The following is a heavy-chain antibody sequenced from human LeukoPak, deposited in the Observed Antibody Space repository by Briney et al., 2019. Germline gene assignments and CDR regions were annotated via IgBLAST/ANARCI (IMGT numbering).Heavy chain of an antibody. Sequence: PGGSLRLSCAASGFSFSSYWMSWVRQAPGKGLEWVATIRQDGSQKYYVDSVKGRFTISRDNAKNSLYLQMNSLRAEDTAVYYCAKDYGSGSYDYWGQGTLVTVSS. CDR1: GFSFSSYW. V-gene: IGHV3-7*01. CDR2: IRQDGSQK. J-gene: IGHJ4*02. CDR3: AKDYGSGSYDY. D-gene: IGHD3-10*01.